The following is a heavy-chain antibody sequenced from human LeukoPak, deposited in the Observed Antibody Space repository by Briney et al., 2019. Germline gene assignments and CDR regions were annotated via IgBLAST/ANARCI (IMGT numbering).Heavy chain of an antibody. J-gene: IGHJ4*02. CDR2: ISYDGRNN. D-gene: IGHD2-2*02. V-gene: IGHV3-30*04. Sequence: GTSLRLSCDASGFTLSSYVMHWVRQPPGKGLEWVAFISYDGRNNYYADSVEGRFTLSRDNSKNTLYLQTNSLKTEGTGMYYCARGGEFQLLYGSDYSGQRTLVSVSS. CDR3: ARGGEFQLLYGSDY. CDR1: GFTLSSYV.